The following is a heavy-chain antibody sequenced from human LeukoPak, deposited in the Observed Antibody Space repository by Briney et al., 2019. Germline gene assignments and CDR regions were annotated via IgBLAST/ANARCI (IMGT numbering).Heavy chain of an antibody. CDR3: ARGRGYSSSWANYYYYMDV. CDR2: IYYSGST. D-gene: IGHD6-13*01. V-gene: IGHV4-59*01. J-gene: IGHJ6*03. Sequence: SETQSLTCTVSGGSISSYYWSWIRQPPGKGLEWIGYIYYSGSTNYNPSLKSRVTISVDTSKNQFSLKLSSVTAADTAVYYCARGRGYSSSWANYYYYMDVWGEGTTVTISS. CDR1: GGSISSYY.